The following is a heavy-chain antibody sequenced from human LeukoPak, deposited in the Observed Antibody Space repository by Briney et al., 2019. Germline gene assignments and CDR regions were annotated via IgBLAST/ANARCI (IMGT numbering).Heavy chain of an antibody. CDR2: ISGSGGST. V-gene: IGHV3-23*01. CDR3: ASNLGARNAFDI. J-gene: IGHJ3*02. D-gene: IGHD1-1*01. CDR1: GFTFSSYA. Sequence: GGSLRLSCAASGFTFSSYAMTWVRQAPGKGLEWVSGISGSGGSTNYADSVKGRFTISRDNSKNTLYLQMNSLRAEDTAVYYCASNLGARNAFDIWGQGTMVTVSS.